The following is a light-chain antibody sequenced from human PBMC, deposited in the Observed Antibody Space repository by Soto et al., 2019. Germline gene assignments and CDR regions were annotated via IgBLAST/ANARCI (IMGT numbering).Light chain of an antibody. CDR3: SSYAGSNIHYV. J-gene: IGLJ1*01. CDR1: SSDVGGYDY. Sequence: QSVLTQPASVSGSPGQSITISCTGTSSDVGGYDYVSWYQLHPDKAPKLMIFEVTKRPSGVPDRFSGSKSGNTASLTVSGLQAEDEADYYCSSYAGSNIHYVFGTGTKVTVL. CDR2: EVT. V-gene: IGLV2-8*01.